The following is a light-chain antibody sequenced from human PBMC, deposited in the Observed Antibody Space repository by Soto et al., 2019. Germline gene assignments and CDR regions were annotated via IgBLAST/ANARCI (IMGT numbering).Light chain of an antibody. V-gene: IGLV2-11*01. Sequence: QSALAQPRSVSGSPGQSVTLSCTGTSSDVGGYDFVSWYQQYPGKAPKLIIFDVTERTSGVPDRFSGSKSGNSASLTISVLQAEDEADYYCPSYAGSYILGVFGGGTKGTVL. CDR2: DVT. CDR3: PSYAGSYILGV. CDR1: SSDVGGYDF. J-gene: IGLJ3*02.